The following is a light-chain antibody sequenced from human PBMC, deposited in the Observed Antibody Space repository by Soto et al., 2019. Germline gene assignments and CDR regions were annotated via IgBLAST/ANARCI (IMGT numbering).Light chain of an antibody. J-gene: IGKJ4*01. CDR2: GAS. Sequence: NVLTQSPGTLSLSPGDRASLSCRASQSVSNNYLAWHQQRPGQAPRLLMFGASNRATGVPDRFTGSASGTDFTLTISRLQPEDFALYFCQQYASSPVTFGGGTKVDIK. CDR1: QSVSNNY. CDR3: QQYASSPVT. V-gene: IGKV3-20*01.